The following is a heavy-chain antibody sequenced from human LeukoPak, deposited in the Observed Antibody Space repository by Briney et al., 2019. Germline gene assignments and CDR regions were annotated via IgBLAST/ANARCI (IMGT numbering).Heavy chain of an antibody. V-gene: IGHV1-8*03. J-gene: IGHJ5*02. CDR1: GYTFTSYD. CDR2: MNPNSGNT. D-gene: IGHD4-17*01. Sequence: ASVKVSCKASGYTFTSYDINWVRQATGQGLEWMGWMNPNSGNTGYAQKFQGRVTITRNTSISTAYMELSSLRSEDTAVYYCARGYGDSSFNWFDPWGQGTLVTVSS. CDR3: ARGYGDSSFNWFDP.